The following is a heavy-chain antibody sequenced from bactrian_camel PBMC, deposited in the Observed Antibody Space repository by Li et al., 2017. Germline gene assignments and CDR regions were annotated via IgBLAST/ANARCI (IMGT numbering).Heavy chain of an antibody. CDR2: IDTDGRT. Sequence: HVQLVESGGDMVQPGGSLRLSCAASGYTYNRNCMAWFRQAPGKEREGVAIIDTDGRTNFADSVKGRFTISKDNPKSTLYLQMNSLKPEDTAMYYCAAHYVGWSACGTFGAYAYWGQGTQVTVS. V-gene: IGHV3S6*01. CDR1: GYTYNRNC. CDR3: AAHYVGWSACGTFGAYAY. J-gene: IGHJ4*01. D-gene: IGHD1*01.